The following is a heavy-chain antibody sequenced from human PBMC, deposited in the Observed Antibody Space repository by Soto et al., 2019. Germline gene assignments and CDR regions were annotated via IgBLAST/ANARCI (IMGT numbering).Heavy chain of an antibody. CDR1: GFAFKDYA. CDR3: AKNIFSGIFWGHEGALDF. D-gene: IGHD3-16*01. Sequence: PGGSLRLSCTASGFAFKDYALHWVRQAPGKGLEYVSTIASNGHDSYYGDSVKGRFKISRDNSKNTLFLQMDSLRPDDMGIYYCAKNIFSGIFWGHEGALDFWGQGTLVTVSS. V-gene: IGHV3-64*02. J-gene: IGHJ4*02. CDR2: IASNGHDS.